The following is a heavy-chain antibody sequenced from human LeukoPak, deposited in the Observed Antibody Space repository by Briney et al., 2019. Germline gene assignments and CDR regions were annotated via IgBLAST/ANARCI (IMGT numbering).Heavy chain of an antibody. V-gene: IGHV4-39*01. D-gene: IGHD3-22*01. Sequence: PSETLSLTCSASGGSISSSSYYWGWIRQPPEKGLEWIGSIYYSGSTYYNPSLKSRVTISVDTSKNQFSLKLSSVTAADTAVYYCARLEGFYSNCFDHWGQGTLFTVSS. J-gene: IGHJ5*02. CDR3: ARLEGFYSNCFDH. CDR2: IYYSGST. CDR1: GGSISSSSYY.